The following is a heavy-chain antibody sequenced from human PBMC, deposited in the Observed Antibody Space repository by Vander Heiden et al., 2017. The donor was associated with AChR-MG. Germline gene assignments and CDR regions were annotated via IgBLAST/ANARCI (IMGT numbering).Heavy chain of an antibody. V-gene: IGHV4-34*01. CDR2: INHRGST. CDR3: ARSSGWYLY. J-gene: IGHJ4*02. Sequence: QVQLQQWGAGLLKPSETLSLTCAVYGGSFSGYYWSWIRQPPGKGLEWIGEINHRGSTNYSPSLKSRVTISVDTSKNQFSLKLSSVTADTAVYYCARSSGWYLYWGQGTLVTVSS. D-gene: IGHD6-19*01. CDR1: GGSFSGYY.